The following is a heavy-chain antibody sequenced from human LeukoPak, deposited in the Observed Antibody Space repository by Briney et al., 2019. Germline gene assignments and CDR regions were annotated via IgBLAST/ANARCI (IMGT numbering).Heavy chain of an antibody. CDR2: INPNSGGT. V-gene: IGHV1-2*02. CDR3: ARSGSSGARAHFQH. D-gene: IGHD6-19*01. Sequence: GASVKVSCKASGYTFTGYYMHWVRQAPGQGLEWMGWINPNSGGTNYAQKFQGRVTVTRDTSISTAYMELSRLRSDDTAVYYCARSGSSGARAHFQHWGQGTLVTVSS. CDR1: GYTFTGYY. J-gene: IGHJ1*01.